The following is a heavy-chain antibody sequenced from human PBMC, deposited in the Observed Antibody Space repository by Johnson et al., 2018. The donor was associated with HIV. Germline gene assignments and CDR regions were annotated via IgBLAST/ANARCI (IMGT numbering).Heavy chain of an antibody. J-gene: IGHJ3*02. V-gene: IGHV3-30*04. Sequence: QVQLVESGGGVVQPGRSLRLSCAASGFTFSNYAMHWVRQAPGKGLEWVAVISSDGSTKYYGDSLEGRVTISRDNSKNTRFLQMNSLRAEDTAVYYCASPPDAFDIWGQGTMVTVSS. CDR3: ASPPDAFDI. CDR2: ISSDGSTK. CDR1: GFTFSNYA.